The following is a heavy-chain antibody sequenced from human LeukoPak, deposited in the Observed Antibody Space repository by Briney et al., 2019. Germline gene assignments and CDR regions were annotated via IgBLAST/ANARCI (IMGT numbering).Heavy chain of an antibody. Sequence: VGTLRLSRAASGFTFRSYVMSWVRQAPRKGVEWVLGISAGRDATYYADSVKGRFTISKDNSKNTLYLQMNTLRADDTAVYYCAKSAVASFFDYWGQGTLVTVSS. CDR2: ISAGRDAT. CDR3: AKSAVASFFDY. CDR1: GFTFRSYV. D-gene: IGHD2-15*01. J-gene: IGHJ4*02. V-gene: IGHV3-23*01.